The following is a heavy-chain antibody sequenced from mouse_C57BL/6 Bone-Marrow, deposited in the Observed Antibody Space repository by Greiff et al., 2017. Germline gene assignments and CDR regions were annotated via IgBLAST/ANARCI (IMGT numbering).Heavy chain of an antibody. CDR2: IDPENGDT. Sequence: EVKLQESGAELVRPGASVKLSCTASGFHIKDDYMHWVKQRPEQGLEWIGWIDPENGDTEYASKVQGKATITADTSSNTAYLQLSSLTSEDTAVYYCTTTTVVEGYWGQGTTLTVSS. J-gene: IGHJ2*01. CDR1: GFHIKDDY. CDR3: TTTTVVEGY. V-gene: IGHV14-4*01. D-gene: IGHD1-1*01.